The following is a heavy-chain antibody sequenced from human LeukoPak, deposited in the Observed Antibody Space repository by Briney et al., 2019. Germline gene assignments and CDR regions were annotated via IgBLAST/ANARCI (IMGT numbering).Heavy chain of an antibody. J-gene: IGHJ5*01. CDR3: AKGLLGAARNNWFDP. CDR2: ISGSGDTT. Sequence: GGSLRLSCAASGFTFSSYAMSWVRQAPGKGLEWVSAISGSGDTTYYADSVKGRFTISRANSKNTLYLQMNSLRADDTAVYYCAKGLLGAARNNWFDPWGQGTMVIVSS. D-gene: IGHD6-6*01. CDR1: GFTFSSYA. V-gene: IGHV3-23*01.